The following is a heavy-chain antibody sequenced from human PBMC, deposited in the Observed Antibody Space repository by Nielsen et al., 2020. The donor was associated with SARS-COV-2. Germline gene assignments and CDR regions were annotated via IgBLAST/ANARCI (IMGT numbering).Heavy chain of an antibody. D-gene: IGHD6-13*01. CDR3: ARARSSSWYSGQHFDY. J-gene: IGHJ4*02. CDR2: INAGNGNT. CDR1: GYTFTSYA. V-gene: IGHV1-3*01. Sequence: ASVKVSCKASGYTFTSYAMHWVRQAPGQRLEWMGWINAGNGNTKYSQKFQGRVTITRDTSASTAYMELSSLRSEDTAVYYCARARSSSWYSGQHFDYWGQGTLVTVSS.